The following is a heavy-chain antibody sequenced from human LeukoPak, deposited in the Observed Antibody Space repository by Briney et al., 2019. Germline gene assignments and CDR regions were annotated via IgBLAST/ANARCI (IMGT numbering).Heavy chain of an antibody. CDR3: AREVADIVVVPAAIDY. CDR2: ISYDGNNK. V-gene: IGHV3-30*07. D-gene: IGHD2-2*01. J-gene: IGHJ4*02. Sequence: GSSLRLSCAASGFTFSRNVMHWVRQAPGKGLEWVALISYDGNNKFYADSVKGRFTISRDNSRNTLYLQMNSLRAEDTAVYYCAREVADIVVVPAAIDYWGQGTLVTVSS. CDR1: GFTFSRNV.